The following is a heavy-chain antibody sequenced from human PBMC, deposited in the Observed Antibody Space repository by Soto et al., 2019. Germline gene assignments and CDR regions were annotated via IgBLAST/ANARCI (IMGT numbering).Heavy chain of an antibody. Sequence: GGSQRLSCTASLFTFSSHARSWIRQAPGKGLEWVWAISGSGGSTYYPDSVKGRFTISRDNSKNTLYLQMNSLRAEDTAVYYCAKDDYSNSDYWGQGTLVTVSS. D-gene: IGHD4-4*01. CDR1: LFTFSSHA. CDR2: ISGSGGST. CDR3: AKDDYSNSDY. J-gene: IGHJ4*02. V-gene: IGHV3-23*01.